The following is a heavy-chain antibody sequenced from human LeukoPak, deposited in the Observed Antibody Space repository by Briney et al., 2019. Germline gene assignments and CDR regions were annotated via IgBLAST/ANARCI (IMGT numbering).Heavy chain of an antibody. J-gene: IGHJ4*02. V-gene: IGHV3-23*01. CDR3: AKSYYYDSRGSYYLGY. CDR1: GFTFSSYA. CDR2: ISTGGST. D-gene: IGHD3-22*01. Sequence: GGSLRLSCAASGFTFSSYAMSWVRQAPGKGLEWVTGISTGGSTYYLDSVKGRFTISRDNSKNTLYLQMNSLRADDTAVYYCAKSYYYDSRGSYYLGYWGQGTLVTVSP.